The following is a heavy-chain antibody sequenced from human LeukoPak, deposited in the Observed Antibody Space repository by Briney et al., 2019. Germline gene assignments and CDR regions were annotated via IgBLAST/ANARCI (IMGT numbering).Heavy chain of an antibody. D-gene: IGHD6-6*01. Sequence: GGSLRLSCAASGFTFSDYYMSRIRQAPGKGLEWVSYISSSGSTIYYADSVKGRFTISRDNAKNSLCLQMNSLRAEDTAVYYCARAMEYSSSPEYFQHWGQGTLVTVSS. CDR1: GFTFSDYY. J-gene: IGHJ1*01. CDR3: ARAMEYSSSPEYFQH. V-gene: IGHV3-11*04. CDR2: ISSSGSTI.